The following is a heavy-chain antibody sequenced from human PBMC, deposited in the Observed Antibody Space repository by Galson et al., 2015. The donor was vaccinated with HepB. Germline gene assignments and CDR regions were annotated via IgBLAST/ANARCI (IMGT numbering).Heavy chain of an antibody. CDR3: ARDGPYDSSSASDY. J-gene: IGHJ4*02. V-gene: IGHV3-7*03. CDR1: GFTLRSFW. CDR2: INQDGSEK. D-gene: IGHD6-13*01. Sequence: SLRLSCAASGFTLRSFWMIWVRQAPGRGLEWVANINQDGSEKYYVDSVKGRFTSSRDNAQNSVYLQMSSLRAEDSAVYYCARDGPYDSSSASDYWGQGTLVAVSS.